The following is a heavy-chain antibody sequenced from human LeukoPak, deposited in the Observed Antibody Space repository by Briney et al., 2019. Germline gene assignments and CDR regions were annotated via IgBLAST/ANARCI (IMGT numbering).Heavy chain of an antibody. V-gene: IGHV4-39*01. J-gene: IGHJ6*03. Sequence: SETLSLTCTVSGGSISSSSYYWGWIRQPPGQGLEWIGTIYYSGSTYYNPSLNGLITISLDASKNQFSLKLSSVTAADTAVYYCARRDPGGYCSTGSCLTSYSYMDVWGKGTTVTVSS. CDR2: IYYSGST. CDR3: ARRDPGGYCSTGSCLTSYSYMDV. CDR1: GGSISSSSYY. D-gene: IGHD2-15*01.